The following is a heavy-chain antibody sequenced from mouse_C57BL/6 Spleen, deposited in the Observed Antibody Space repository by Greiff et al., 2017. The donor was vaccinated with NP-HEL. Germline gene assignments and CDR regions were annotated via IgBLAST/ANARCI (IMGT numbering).Heavy chain of an antibody. CDR1: GYSITSGYY. D-gene: IGHD4-1*01. Sequence: ESGPGLVKPSQSLSLPCSVTGYSITSGYYWNWIRQFPGNKLEWMGYISYDGSNNYNPSLKNRISITRDTSKNQFFLKLNSVTTEDTATYYCAKLGRGFAYWGQGTLVTVSA. CDR2: ISYDGSN. V-gene: IGHV3-6*01. J-gene: IGHJ3*01. CDR3: AKLGRGFAY.